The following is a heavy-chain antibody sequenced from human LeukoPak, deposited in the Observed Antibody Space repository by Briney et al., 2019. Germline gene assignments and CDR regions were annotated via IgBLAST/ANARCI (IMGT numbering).Heavy chain of an antibody. V-gene: IGHV1-69*13. Sequence: SVKVSCKASGGTFSSYVISWVRQAPGQGLEWMGGIIPIFGTAHYAQKSQGRVTITADESTSTAYTELRSLRSDDTAVYYCARSIFGVVYYMDVWGKGTTVTVSS. J-gene: IGHJ6*03. D-gene: IGHD3-3*01. CDR3: ARSIFGVVYYMDV. CDR2: IIPIFGTA. CDR1: GGTFSSYV.